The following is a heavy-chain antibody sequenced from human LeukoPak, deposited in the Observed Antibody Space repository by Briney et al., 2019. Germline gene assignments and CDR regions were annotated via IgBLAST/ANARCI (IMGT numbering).Heavy chain of an antibody. D-gene: IGHD6-6*01. CDR3: ARGRYSSSINSMDV. Sequence: ASVKVSCKASGGTFISYTISWVRQAPGQGLEWMGGIIPIFGTANYAQKFQGRVTITADESTSTAYMELSSLRSEDTAVYYCARGRYSSSINSMDVWGQGTTVTVSS. V-gene: IGHV1-69*13. CDR2: IIPIFGTA. CDR1: GGTFISYT. J-gene: IGHJ6*02.